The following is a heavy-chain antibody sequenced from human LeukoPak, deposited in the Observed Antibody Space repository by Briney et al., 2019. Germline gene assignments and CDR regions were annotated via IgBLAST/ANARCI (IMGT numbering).Heavy chain of an antibody. Sequence: GGSLRLSCAASGFTFNTYAMSWVRQAPGKGLEWVSAISDGGGSTYYTDAVKGRFTISRDNSKNTLYLQMNSLRADDTAVYYCVKDQNGGSYYNIGGFWGQGTLVTVTS. CDR1: GFTFNTYA. D-gene: IGHD3-10*01. V-gene: IGHV3-23*01. CDR3: VKDQNGGSYYNIGGF. J-gene: IGHJ4*02. CDR2: ISDGGGST.